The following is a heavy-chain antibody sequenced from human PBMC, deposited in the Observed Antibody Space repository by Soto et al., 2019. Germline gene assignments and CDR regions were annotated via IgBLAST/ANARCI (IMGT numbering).Heavy chain of an antibody. V-gene: IGHV3-23*01. J-gene: IGHJ4*02. D-gene: IGHD3-10*01. CDR1: GFTFSSYA. Sequence: EVQLLESGGGLVQPGGSLRLSCAASGFTFSSYAMSWVRQAPGKGLEWVSAISGSGGSTYYADSVKGRFTISRDNSKNTLYLQMNSLRAEDTAVYYCAKAGLLLWSGELLYESDYWGQGTLVTVSS. CDR3: AKAGLLLWSGELLYESDY. CDR2: ISGSGGST.